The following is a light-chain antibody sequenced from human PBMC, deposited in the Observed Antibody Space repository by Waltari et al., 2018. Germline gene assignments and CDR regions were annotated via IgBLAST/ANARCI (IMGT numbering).Light chain of an antibody. CDR2: RNN. V-gene: IGLV1-47*01. Sequence: QSVLTQPPSASGTHGQRATISCSGSSPNIGRKYAYCYQQLPGTAPKPLNYRNNQRPSGVPDRFAGSKSGTSASLAISGLRSEDEADYYCAAWDDSLSVYVFGTGTKVTVL. CDR1: SPNIGRKY. J-gene: IGLJ1*01. CDR3: AAWDDSLSVYV.